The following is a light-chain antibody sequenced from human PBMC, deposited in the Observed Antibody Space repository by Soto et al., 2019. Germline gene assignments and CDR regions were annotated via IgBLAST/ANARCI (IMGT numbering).Light chain of an antibody. Sequence: EIVLTQSPGALSLSPGERATLSFRASQTASSSHLAWYQQKPGQAPRLLIYDASSRATGISDRFSGSGSGTDFTLTISRLESEDFAVYYCQQYGRSPYTFGQGTTGDIK. CDR2: DAS. CDR3: QQYGRSPYT. V-gene: IGKV3-20*01. J-gene: IGKJ2*01. CDR1: QTASSSH.